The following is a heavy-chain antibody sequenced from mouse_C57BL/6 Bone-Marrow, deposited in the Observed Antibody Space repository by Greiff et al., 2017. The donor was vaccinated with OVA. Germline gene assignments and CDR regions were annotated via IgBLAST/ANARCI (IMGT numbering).Heavy chain of an antibody. D-gene: IGHD2-14*01. Sequence: QVQLQQPGAELVMPGASVKLSCKASGYTFTSYWMHWVKQRPGQGLEWIGEIDPSDSYTNYNQKFKGKSTLTVDKSSSTAYMQLSSLTSEDSAVYYCARSRIGAWFAYWGQGTLVTVSA. CDR2: IDPSDSYT. J-gene: IGHJ3*01. CDR1: GYTFTSYW. V-gene: IGHV1-69*01. CDR3: ARSRIGAWFAY.